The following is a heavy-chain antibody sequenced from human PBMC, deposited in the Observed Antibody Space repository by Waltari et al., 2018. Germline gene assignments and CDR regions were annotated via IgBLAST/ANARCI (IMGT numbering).Heavy chain of an antibody. CDR2: ISSSGSVI. CDR3: PKNSVTTDWYFAP. J-gene: IGHJ2*01. Sequence: QSTWGGLAWIAYISSSGSVIHYAYSVKGRFTISRDDAKTSLYLQMNSLRAEDTAVYYCPKNSVTTDWYFAPWGRGTRVTVSS. D-gene: IGHD4-17*01. V-gene: IGHV3-11*01.